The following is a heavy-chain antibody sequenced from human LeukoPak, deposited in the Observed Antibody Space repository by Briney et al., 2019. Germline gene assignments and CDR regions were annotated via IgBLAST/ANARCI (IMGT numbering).Heavy chain of an antibody. D-gene: IGHD3-9*01. V-gene: IGHV3-74*01. Sequence: GRSLRLSCAASGFTFSSYGMHWVRQAPGKGLVWVSRIKGDGSHTIYADSVKGRFTISRDNAKNTLYLQMRSLRAEDTAVYYCVRDWDHFDFDSWGQGTLVTVSS. J-gene: IGHJ5*01. CDR1: GFTFSSYG. CDR2: IKGDGSHT. CDR3: VRDWDHFDFDS.